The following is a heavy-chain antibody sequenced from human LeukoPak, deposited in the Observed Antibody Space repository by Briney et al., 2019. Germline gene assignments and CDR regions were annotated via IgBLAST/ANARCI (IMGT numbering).Heavy chain of an antibody. CDR3: ARDRCGGDCYRAFDI. J-gene: IGHJ3*02. D-gene: IGHD2-21*02. V-gene: IGHV3-48*01. Sequence: GGSLRLSCAASGFTFNIYSMNWVRQAPGKGLEWVSYISGSGGTIHYADSVKGRFTISRDNAKNSLYLQMNSLRAEDTAVYYCARDRCGGDCYRAFDIWGQGTRVTVSS. CDR1: GFTFNIYS. CDR2: ISGSGGTI.